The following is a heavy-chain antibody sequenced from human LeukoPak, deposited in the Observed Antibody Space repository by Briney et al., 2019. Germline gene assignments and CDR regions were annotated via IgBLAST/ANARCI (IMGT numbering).Heavy chain of an antibody. V-gene: IGHV3-23*01. CDR2: ISGSGGST. CDR3: ASGTTVIQYYFDY. D-gene: IGHD4-17*01. Sequence: AGGSLRLSCAASGFTFSSYSMNWVRQAPGKGLEWVSAISGSGGSTYYADSVKGRFTISRDNSKNTLYLQMNSLRAEDTAVYYCASGTTVIQYYFDYWGQGTLVTVSS. CDR1: GFTFSSYS. J-gene: IGHJ4*02.